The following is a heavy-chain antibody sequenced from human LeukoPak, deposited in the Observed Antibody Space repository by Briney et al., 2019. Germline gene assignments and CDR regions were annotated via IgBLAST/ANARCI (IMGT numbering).Heavy chain of an antibody. D-gene: IGHD4-17*01. Sequence: SETLSLTCTVSGGSITTYYWSWIRRPPGRALEWIGYVFYSGRTNYNPSLKSRVTMSIDTSKNQFSLNLRTVTAADTAVYYCARSSSGLDYGDYYFDYWGRGTLVTVFS. V-gene: IGHV4-59*01. CDR3: ARSSSGLDYGDYYFDY. CDR1: GGSITTYY. CDR2: VFYSGRT. J-gene: IGHJ4*02.